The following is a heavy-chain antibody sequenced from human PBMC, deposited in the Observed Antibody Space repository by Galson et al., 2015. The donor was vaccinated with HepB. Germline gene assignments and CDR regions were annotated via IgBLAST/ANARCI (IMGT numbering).Heavy chain of an antibody. CDR1: GFTFSSYA. J-gene: IGHJ4*02. Sequence: SLRLSCAASGFTFSSYAMSWVRQAPGKGLEWVSAISGSGGSTYYADSVKGRFTISRDNSKNTLYLQMNSLRAEDTAVYYCAKSIVVVTNYIDYRGQGTLVTVSS. D-gene: IGHD2-21*02. CDR3: AKSIVVVTNYIDY. CDR2: ISGSGGST. V-gene: IGHV3-23*01.